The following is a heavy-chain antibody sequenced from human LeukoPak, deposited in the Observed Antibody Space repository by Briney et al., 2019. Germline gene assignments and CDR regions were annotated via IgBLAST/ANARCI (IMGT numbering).Heavy chain of an antibody. V-gene: IGHV3-30*03. CDR1: GFTFSSYG. D-gene: IGHD3-9*01. J-gene: IGHJ4*02. CDR2: ISYDGSNK. Sequence: GGSLRLSCAASGFTFSSYGMHWVRQAPGKGLEWVAVISYDGSNKYYADSVKGRFTISRDNSKNTLYLQMNSLRAEDTAVYYCAVATYYDILTGLDYWGQGTLVTVSS. CDR3: AVATYYDILTGLDY.